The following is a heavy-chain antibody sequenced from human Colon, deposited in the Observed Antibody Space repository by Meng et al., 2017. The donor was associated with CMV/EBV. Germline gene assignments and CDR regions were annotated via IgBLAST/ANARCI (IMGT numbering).Heavy chain of an antibody. CDR2: INTNTGKP. V-gene: IGHV7-4-1*02. J-gene: IGHJ5*02. CDR3: ARDFCNAGSCYSGRHSRRFDP. D-gene: IGHD2-15*01. Sequence: INWGRQAPGQGLEWLGWINTNTGKPTYAQGFTGRFVFSLDTSVSTAYLQISSLQADDTAVYYCARDFCNAGSCYSGRHSRRFDPWGQGTLVTVSS.